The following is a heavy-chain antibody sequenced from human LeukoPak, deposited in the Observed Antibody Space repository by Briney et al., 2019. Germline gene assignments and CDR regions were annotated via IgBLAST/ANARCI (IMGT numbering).Heavy chain of an antibody. CDR1: GYTFTSYY. CDR3: AREQYYYDNSGYYDF. J-gene: IGHJ4*02. D-gene: IGHD3-22*01. Sequence: ASVKVSCKASGYTFTSYYMHWVRQAPGQGLEWMGIINPSGGSTSYAQKFQGRVTMTRDMSTSTVYMELSSLRSDDTAVYYCAREQYYYDNSGYYDFWGQGTQVTVSS. V-gene: IGHV1-46*01. CDR2: INPSGGST.